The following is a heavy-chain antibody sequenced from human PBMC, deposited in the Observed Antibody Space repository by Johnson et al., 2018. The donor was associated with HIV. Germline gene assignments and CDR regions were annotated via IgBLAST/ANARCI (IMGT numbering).Heavy chain of an antibody. V-gene: IGHV3-74*01. J-gene: IGHJ3*02. CDR3: ARDRRYYDSSGYYHDAFDI. CDR1: YW. D-gene: IGHD3-22*01. Sequence: YWMHWVRQAPGKGLVWVSRINSDGSSTSYADSVKGRFTISRDNSKNTLYLQMNSLRAEDTAVYFCARDRRYYDSSGYYHDAFDIWGQGTMVTVSS. CDR2: INSDGSST.